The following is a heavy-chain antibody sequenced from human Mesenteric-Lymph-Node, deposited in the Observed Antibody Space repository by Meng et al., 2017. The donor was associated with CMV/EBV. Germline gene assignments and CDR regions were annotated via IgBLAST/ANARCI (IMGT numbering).Heavy chain of an antibody. V-gene: IGHV1-2*02. CDR2: MYPNSGDT. J-gene: IGHJ6*02. CDR3: AIEWAIFGVVIPSHYYGMDV. D-gene: IGHD3-3*01. CDR1: GYSFTGYY. Sequence: ASVKVSCKASGYSFTGYYMHWGRQAPGQGLEWMGWMYPNSGDTNYAQRFQGRVTMTRDTSINTAYMELSRLRSDDTAMYYCAIEWAIFGVVIPSHYYGMDVWGQGTTVTVSS.